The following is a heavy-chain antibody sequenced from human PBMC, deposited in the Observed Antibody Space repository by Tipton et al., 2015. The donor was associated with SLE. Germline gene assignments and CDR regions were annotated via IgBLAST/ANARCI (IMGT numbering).Heavy chain of an antibody. D-gene: IGHD2-21*01. J-gene: IGHJ1*01. Sequence: SLRLSCAASGFTFSNYAMSWVRQAPGKGLEWVGLISWDGSSTFYADSVKGRFTISRDNTKNSLYLQMSSLKTEDAAVYYCAKDRLGRLWAFQDWGQGTLVTVSS. CDR3: AKDRLGRLWAFQD. V-gene: IGHV3-43*02. CDR2: ISWDGSST. CDR1: GFTFSNYA.